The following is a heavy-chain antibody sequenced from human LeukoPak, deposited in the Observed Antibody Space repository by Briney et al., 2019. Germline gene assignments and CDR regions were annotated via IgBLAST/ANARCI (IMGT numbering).Heavy chain of an antibody. J-gene: IGHJ4*02. CDR1: GGSISSYY. Sequence: SETLSLTCTVSGGSISSYYWSWIRQPPGKGLEWIGYIYYSGSTNYNPSLKSRVTISVDTSKNQFSLKLSSVTAADTAVYYCARGATYYYDSSGYRIFDYWGQGTLVTVSS. CDR3: ARGATYYYDSSGYRIFDY. V-gene: IGHV4-59*01. D-gene: IGHD3-22*01. CDR2: IYYSGST.